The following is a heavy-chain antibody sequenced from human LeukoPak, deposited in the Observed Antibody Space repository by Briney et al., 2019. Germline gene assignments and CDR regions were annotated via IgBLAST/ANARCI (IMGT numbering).Heavy chain of an antibody. CDR2: IYYSGST. J-gene: IGHJ4*02. V-gene: IGHV4-39*01. CDR3: ARQGNYYDSSGYSFYCDY. CDR1: GGSISSSSYY. Sequence: SETLSLTCTVSGGSISSSSYYWGWIRQPPGKGLEWIGSIYYSGSTYYNPSLKSRVTISVDTSKNQFSLKLSSVTAADTAVYYCARQGNYYDSSGYSFYCDYWGQGTLVTVSS. D-gene: IGHD3-22*01.